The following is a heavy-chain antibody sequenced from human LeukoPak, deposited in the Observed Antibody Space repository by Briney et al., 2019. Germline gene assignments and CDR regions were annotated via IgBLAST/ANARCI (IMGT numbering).Heavy chain of an antibody. CDR3: ARGVGYCSSTSCYHNWFDP. CDR1: GYTFTSYD. CDR2: MNPNSGNT. Sequence: ASVKVSCKASGYTFTSYDINWVRQATGQGLEWMGWMNPNSGNTGYAQKFQGRVTMTRNTSISTAYMELSSLRSEDTAAYYCARGVGYCSSTSCYHNWFDPWGQGTLVTVSS. J-gene: IGHJ5*02. D-gene: IGHD2-2*01. V-gene: IGHV1-8*01.